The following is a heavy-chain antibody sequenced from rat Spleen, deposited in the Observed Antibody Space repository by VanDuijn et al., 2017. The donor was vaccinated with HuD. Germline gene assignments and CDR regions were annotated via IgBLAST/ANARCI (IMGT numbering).Heavy chain of an antibody. CDR3: TRGGGYVMDA. CDR2: IWTGGST. Sequence: QVQLKESEPDLVQPSQTLSLTCTVSGFSLTSYHVSWVRQPPGKGLEWMGVIWTGGSTAYNSLLKSRLSISRDTSKSQVFLKINSLQTEDTAIYYCTRGGGYVMDAWGQGASVTVSS. CDR1: GFSLTSYH. V-gene: IGHV2-43*01. J-gene: IGHJ4*01. D-gene: IGHD1-11*01.